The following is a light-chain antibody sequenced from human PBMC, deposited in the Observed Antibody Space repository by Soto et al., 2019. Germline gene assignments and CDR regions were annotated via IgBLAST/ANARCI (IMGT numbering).Light chain of an antibody. J-gene: IGLJ1*01. CDR2: YDS. Sequence: SYELTQPPSVSVAPGKTARITCGGNNIGSKSVHWYQQKPGQAPVLVIYYDSDRPSGIPERFSGSNSGNTATLTISRVEAGDEADYYCQVWDSSSDHRYVFGTGTKVTDL. V-gene: IGLV3-21*04. CDR1: NIGSKS. CDR3: QVWDSSSDHRYV.